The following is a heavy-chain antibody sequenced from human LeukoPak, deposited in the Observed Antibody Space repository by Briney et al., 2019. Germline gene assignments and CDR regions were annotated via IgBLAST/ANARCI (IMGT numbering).Heavy chain of an antibody. D-gene: IGHD6-13*01. J-gene: IGHJ3*02. V-gene: IGHV5-51*01. CDR3: ARPGSSWGKLGADAFDI. CDR1: GYSFTSYW. Sequence: GESLKISCKGSGYSFTSYWIGWVRQMPGKGLEWMGIIYPGDSDTRYSPSFQGQVTISADKSISTAYLQWSSLKASDTAMYYCARPGSSWGKLGADAFDIWGQGTMVTVSS. CDR2: IYPGDSDT.